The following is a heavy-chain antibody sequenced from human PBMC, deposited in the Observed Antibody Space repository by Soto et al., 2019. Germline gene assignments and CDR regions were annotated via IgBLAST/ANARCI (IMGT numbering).Heavy chain of an antibody. J-gene: IGHJ3*02. CDR3: AKDIGYGATGSGAFDI. D-gene: IGHD4-17*01. Sequence: GGSLRLSCAASGFTFDDYAMHWVRQAPGKGLEWVSGISWNSGSIGYADSVKGRFTISRDNAKNSLYLQMNSLRAEDTALYYCAKDIGYGATGSGAFDIWGQGTMVTVSS. CDR2: ISWNSGSI. CDR1: GFTFDDYA. V-gene: IGHV3-9*01.